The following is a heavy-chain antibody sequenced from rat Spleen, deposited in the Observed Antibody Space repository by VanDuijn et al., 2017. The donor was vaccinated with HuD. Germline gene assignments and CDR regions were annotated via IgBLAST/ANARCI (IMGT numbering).Heavy chain of an antibody. J-gene: IGHJ2*01. CDR2: FSYDGSTT. V-gene: IGHV5-17*01. CDR1: GFTFSDYA. Sequence: EVQLVESGGGLVQPGRSLKLSCAASGFTFSDYAMAWVRQAPKKGLEWVATFSYDGSTTYYRDSVKGRFTISRDNAKSTLFLQMDSLRSEDTATYYCARPDYYYSNYFFAYWGQGVMVTVSS. D-gene: IGHD1-2*01. CDR3: ARPDYYYSNYFFAY.